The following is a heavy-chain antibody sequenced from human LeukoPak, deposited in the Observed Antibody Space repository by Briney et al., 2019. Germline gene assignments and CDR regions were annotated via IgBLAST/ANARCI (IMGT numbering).Heavy chain of an antibody. CDR3: VRGGEIGLDY. J-gene: IGHJ4*01. Sequence: GGSLRLSCAASGYTFNTYDMHWVRQTTGQGLEWISSIDSSGGYTYYAGSVKGRFTISGENDKNSLYLHMNSLRVGDTAVYSCVRGGEIGLDYWGHGTLVTVSS. V-gene: IGHV3-13*01. CDR2: IDSSGGYT. D-gene: IGHD3-16*01. CDR1: GYTFNTYD.